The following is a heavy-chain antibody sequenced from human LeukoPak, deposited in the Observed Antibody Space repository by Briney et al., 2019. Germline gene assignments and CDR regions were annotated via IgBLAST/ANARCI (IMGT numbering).Heavy chain of an antibody. CDR3: AKGGDYGRAFDI. D-gene: IGHD4-17*01. V-gene: IGHV3-23*01. CDR2: ISGSGGGT. CDR1: GFTFSNYG. J-gene: IGHJ3*02. Sequence: GGSLRLSCAGSGFTFSNYGMNWVRHAPGKWLEWVSAISGSGGGTFYAVSVKGRFTISRDNSKNTLYLQMNSLRADDTAVYYCAKGGDYGRAFDIWGQGTMVTVSS.